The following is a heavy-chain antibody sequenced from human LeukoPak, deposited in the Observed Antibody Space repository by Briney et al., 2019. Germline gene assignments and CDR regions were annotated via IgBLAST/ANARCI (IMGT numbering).Heavy chain of an antibody. CDR1: GGSFSGYY. D-gene: IGHD4-23*01. Sequence: SETLSLTCAVYGGSFSGYYWGWIRQPPGKGLEWIGSIYYTGSTYYNPSLKSRVTISVDTSKNQFSLKLSSVTAADTAVYYCARLHYGGNYGYYYYYMDVWGKGTSVTISS. CDR2: IYYTGST. CDR3: ARLHYGGNYGYYYYYMDV. J-gene: IGHJ6*03. V-gene: IGHV4-39*01.